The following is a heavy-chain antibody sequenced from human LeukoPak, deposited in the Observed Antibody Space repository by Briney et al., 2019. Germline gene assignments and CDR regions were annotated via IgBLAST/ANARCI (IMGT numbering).Heavy chain of an antibody. Sequence: PSETLSLTCTVSGGSISSYYWSWIRQPPGKGLEWIGYIYYSGSTNYNPSLKSQVTISVDTSKNQFSLKLSSVTAADTAVYYCARRTGYYDGFDYWGQGTLVTVSS. CDR1: GGSISSYY. CDR3: ARRTGYYDGFDY. V-gene: IGHV4-59*01. CDR2: IYYSGST. D-gene: IGHD3/OR15-3a*01. J-gene: IGHJ4*02.